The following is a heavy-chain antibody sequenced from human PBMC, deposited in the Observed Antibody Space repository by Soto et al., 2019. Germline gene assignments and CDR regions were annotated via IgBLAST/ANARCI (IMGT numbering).Heavy chain of an antibody. CDR2: VSNEGGVT. CDR1: GFTFSTYG. D-gene: IGHD3-10*01. Sequence: QVQLVESGGGVVQPGRSLRLSCAASGFTFSTYGMHWVRQAPGKWLEWVGVVSNEGGVTYYADPVKGRFTISRDNFKNTVNLKMNSLSAADPDVYFCTKDGGLLGTSSSYRFDFWGQGIRVTVS. V-gene: IGHV3-30*18. J-gene: IGHJ4*02. CDR3: TKDGGLLGTSSSYRFDF.